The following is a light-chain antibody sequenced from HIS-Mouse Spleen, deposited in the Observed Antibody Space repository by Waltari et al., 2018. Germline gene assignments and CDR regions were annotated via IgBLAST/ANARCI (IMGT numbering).Light chain of an antibody. Sequence: DIVITQSPDFLAVYLGDGATIHCKSSQSVLYIYNNKNYLAWYQQKPGQHPKLLIYCASTRESGVPDRFSGSGSGTDFTLTLSSLQAENLAVYYCQQYYSTPYTFGQGAKLEIK. CDR3: QQYYSTPYT. V-gene: IGKV4-1*01. CDR2: CAS. CDR1: QSVLYIYNNKNY. J-gene: IGKJ2*01.